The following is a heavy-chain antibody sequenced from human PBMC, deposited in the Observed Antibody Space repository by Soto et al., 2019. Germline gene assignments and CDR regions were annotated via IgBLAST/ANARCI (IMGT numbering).Heavy chain of an antibody. CDR2: IKSDGEST. CDR1: GITFGTYG. J-gene: IGHJ2*01. V-gene: IGHV3-23*01. Sequence: EVQLLESGGGLVQPGGSLRLSCVGSGITFGTYGMSWVRLAPGRGPEWVSAIKSDGESTYYPDSVKGRFTISRDKSKTTSYLEMSSLRVGDTAIYYCAKGPRGGQYGGWYFDLCGRGTLVTVS. D-gene: IGHD3-16*01. CDR3: AKGPRGGQYGGWYFDL.